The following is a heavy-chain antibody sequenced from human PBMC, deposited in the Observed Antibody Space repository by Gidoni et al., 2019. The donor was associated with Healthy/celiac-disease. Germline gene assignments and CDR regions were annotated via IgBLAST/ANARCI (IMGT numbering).Heavy chain of an antibody. CDR3: ARVQVAARGTDY. Sequence: QVQLQQCGAGLLTPPETLSLTCAVYGGSFSGYYWSWIRQPPGKGLEWIGEINHSGSTNETPSLKSRVTISVDTSKNQCSRKLSAVTAADTAVYYWARVQVAARGTDYWGQGTLVTVSS. D-gene: IGHD6-6*01. CDR1: GGSFSGYY. CDR2: INHSGST. J-gene: IGHJ4*02. V-gene: IGHV4-34*01.